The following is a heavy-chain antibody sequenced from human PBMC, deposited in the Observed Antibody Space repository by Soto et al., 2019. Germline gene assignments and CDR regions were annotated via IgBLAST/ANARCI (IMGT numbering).Heavy chain of an antibody. CDR3: ATKYGSGSTHFDT. V-gene: IGHV1-69*02. CDR2: FIPMVAMS. Sequence: QVLLVQSGAEVKKPGSSVKVSCTASGGTFSSYTISWVRQAPGQGPEWMGRFIPMVAMSDYARRFQGRVTITADTSTSTVYMQPHSLRSEHTAVYFCATKYGSGSTHFDTGGQGTLVTGSS. J-gene: IGHJ5*02. CDR1: GGTFSSYT. D-gene: IGHD3-10*01.